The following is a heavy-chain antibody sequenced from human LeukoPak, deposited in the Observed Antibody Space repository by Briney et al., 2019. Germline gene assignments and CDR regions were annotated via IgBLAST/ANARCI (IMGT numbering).Heavy chain of an antibody. CDR2: VYYSGST. V-gene: IGHV4-59*01. CDR3: ARGRGYSYGYGHDAFDI. Sequence: NPSETLSLTCTVSGGSISTYYWNWIRQPPGKGLEWIGYVYYSGSTNYNPSLNSRVTISVDTSKNQFSLKLSSVTAADTAVYYCARGRGYSYGYGHDAFDIWGQGTMVTVSS. J-gene: IGHJ3*02. CDR1: GGSISTYY. D-gene: IGHD5-18*01.